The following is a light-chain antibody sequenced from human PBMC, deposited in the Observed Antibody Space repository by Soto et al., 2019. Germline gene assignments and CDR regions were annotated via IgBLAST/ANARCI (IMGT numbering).Light chain of an antibody. Sequence: DIQMTQSPSSLSASVGDRVTITCRASQSISSYLNWYQQKPGKAPKLLIYAASSLQSGVPSRFSGSGSGTDFTLTISSLQPEEFATYYCQQSYSTPLTGGGGTKVEIK. CDR2: AAS. J-gene: IGKJ4*02. V-gene: IGKV1-39*01. CDR3: QQSYSTPLT. CDR1: QSISSY.